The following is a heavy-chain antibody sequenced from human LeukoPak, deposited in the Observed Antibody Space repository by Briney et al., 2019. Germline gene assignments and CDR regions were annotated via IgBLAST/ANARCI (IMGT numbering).Heavy chain of an antibody. CDR3: ARVRDFWSGYDY. V-gene: IGHV4-59*01. Sequence: TPSETLSLTCTVSGGSISSYYWSWIRQPPGKGLEWIGYIYYSGSTNYNPSLKSRVTISVDTSKNQFSLKLSSVTAADTAAYYCARVRDFWSGYDYWGQGTLVTVSS. D-gene: IGHD3-3*01. CDR2: IYYSGST. J-gene: IGHJ4*02. CDR1: GGSISSYY.